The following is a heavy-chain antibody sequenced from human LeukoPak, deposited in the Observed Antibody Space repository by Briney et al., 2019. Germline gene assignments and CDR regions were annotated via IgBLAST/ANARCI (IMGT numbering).Heavy chain of an antibody. J-gene: IGHJ6*04. V-gene: IGHV1-69*01. CDR2: IIPIFGTA. CDR3: ARAGRVRYYYGMDV. CDR1: GGTFSSYA. Sequence: SVKVSCEASGGTFSSYAISWVRQAPGQGLEWMGGIIPIFGTANYAQKFQGRVTITADESASTAYMELSSLRSEDTAVYYCARAGRVRYYYGMDVWGKGTTVTVSS. D-gene: IGHD3-10*01.